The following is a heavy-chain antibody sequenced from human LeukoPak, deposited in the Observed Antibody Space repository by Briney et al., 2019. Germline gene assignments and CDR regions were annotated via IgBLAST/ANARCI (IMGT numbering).Heavy chain of an antibody. CDR2: IYYSGST. CDR1: GGSISSYY. Sequence: SETLALTCTVSGGSISSYYWSWIRQPPGKGLEWIGYIYYSGSTNYNPSLKSRVTISVDTSKNQFSLKLTSVTAADTALYYCARHLRGDYSNSWFDPWGQGTLVTVSS. D-gene: IGHD4-11*01. V-gene: IGHV4-59*08. CDR3: ARHLRGDYSNSWFDP. J-gene: IGHJ5*02.